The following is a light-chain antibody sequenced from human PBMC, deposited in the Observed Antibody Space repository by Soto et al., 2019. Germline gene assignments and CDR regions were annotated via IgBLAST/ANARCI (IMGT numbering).Light chain of an antibody. CDR3: QQYASSRT. CDR2: GAS. V-gene: IGKV3-20*01. CDR1: QSVTNNY. Sequence: EIVLTQSPGTLSLSPGGRATLSCRSSQSVTNNYLALFQQKPGQAPRLLMYGASSRATGIPDRFSGSGSGTDFTLTITRLEPEDFAVYYCQQYASSRTFGQGTKVDIK. J-gene: IGKJ1*01.